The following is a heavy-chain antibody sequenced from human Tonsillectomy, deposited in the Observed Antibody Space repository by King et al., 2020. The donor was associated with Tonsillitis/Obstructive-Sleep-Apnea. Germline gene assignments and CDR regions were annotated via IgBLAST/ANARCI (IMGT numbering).Heavy chain of an antibody. Sequence: VQLVESGGGLVQPGGSLRLSCAAAGFTFSSYSMNWVRQAPGKGREWVSYISSSSSTIYYADSVKGRFTISRDNAKNSLYLQMNSLRDEDTAVYYCARDESAAAGTSTAYYCMDVWGKGTTVTVSS. CDR3: ARDESAAAGTSTAYYCMDV. CDR1: GFTFSSYS. D-gene: IGHD6-13*01. J-gene: IGHJ6*03. CDR2: ISSSSSTI. V-gene: IGHV3-48*02.